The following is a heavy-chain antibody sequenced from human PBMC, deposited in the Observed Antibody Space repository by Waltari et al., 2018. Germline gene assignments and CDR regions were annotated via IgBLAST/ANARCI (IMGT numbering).Heavy chain of an antibody. CDR3: ARQQKGLVPDWFDP. D-gene: IGHD6-19*01. CDR2: IYYPGRT. V-gene: IGHV4-39*01. CDR1: GGSISSSNYY. J-gene: IGHJ5*02. Sequence: QLQLQESGPRLVKSSETLSLTCTVSGGSISSSNYYWGWIRQPPGKGLEWIGSIYYPGRTYYNLSLKSRGTISVDTSNNQFSLWLTSVTAADTAVYYCARQQKGLVPDWFDPWGQGTLVTVSS.